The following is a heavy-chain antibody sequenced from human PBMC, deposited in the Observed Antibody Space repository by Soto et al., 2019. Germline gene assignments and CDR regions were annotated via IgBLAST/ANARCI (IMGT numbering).Heavy chain of an antibody. CDR1: GGSISSSSYY. V-gene: IGHV4-39*01. CDR2: IYYSGST. CDR3: ARHKGDFWSGKSDYYYYYGMDV. J-gene: IGHJ6*02. D-gene: IGHD3-3*01. Sequence: SETLSLTCTVSGGSISSSSYYWGWIRQPPGKGLEWIGSIYYSGSTYYNPSLKSRVTISVDTSKNQFSLKLSSVTAADTAVYYCARHKGDFWSGKSDYYYYYGMDVWGQGTTVTVSS.